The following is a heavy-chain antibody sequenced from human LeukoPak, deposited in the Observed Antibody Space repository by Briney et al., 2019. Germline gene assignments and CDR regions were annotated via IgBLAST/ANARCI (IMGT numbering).Heavy chain of an antibody. J-gene: IGHJ4*02. D-gene: IGHD3-3*01. Sequence: GGSLRLSCAASGFTFSSYAMHWVRQAPGKGLEWVAVISYDGSNKYYADSVKGRFTISRDNSKNTLYLQMNSLRAEDTAVYYCARDSVLRFLEWLYEDWGQGTLVTVSS. V-gene: IGHV3-30-3*01. CDR2: ISYDGSNK. CDR3: ARDSVLRFLEWLYED. CDR1: GFTFSSYA.